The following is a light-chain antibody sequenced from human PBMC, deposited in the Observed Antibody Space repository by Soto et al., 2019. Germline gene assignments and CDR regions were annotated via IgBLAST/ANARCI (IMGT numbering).Light chain of an antibody. Sequence: EIVMTQSPVTLSVSPGGRATLSCRASQSISDTLAWYQQKPGQAPRLIIYGAYTRATGIPARFSGSGSGTEFTLTISSLQSEDFAVYYCQQYNNWPPWTCGQGTKVDIK. CDR1: QSISDT. CDR2: GAY. CDR3: QQYNNWPPWT. J-gene: IGKJ1*01. V-gene: IGKV3-15*01.